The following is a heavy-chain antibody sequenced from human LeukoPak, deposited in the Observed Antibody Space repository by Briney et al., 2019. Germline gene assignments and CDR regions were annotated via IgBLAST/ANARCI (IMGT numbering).Heavy chain of an antibody. J-gene: IGHJ4*02. Sequence: GGSLRLSCAASGFAFSSYWMHWVRQAPEKGLVWVSRIKSDGSSTSYAGSVRGRFTISRDNAKNTLYLQMSSLRGEDTAVYYCAADSDLGGYSRSEYWGQGALVTVSS. CDR2: IKSDGSST. CDR3: AADSDLGGYSRSEY. V-gene: IGHV3-74*01. D-gene: IGHD3-10*01. CDR1: GFAFSSYW.